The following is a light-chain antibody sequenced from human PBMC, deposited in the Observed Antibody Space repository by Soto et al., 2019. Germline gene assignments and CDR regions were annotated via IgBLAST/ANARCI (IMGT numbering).Light chain of an antibody. CDR1: SNDVGAFDY. Sequence: QSVLTQPASVSASPGQSISISCTGTSNDVGAFDYVPWYQQHPGKAPKLIIFEVFNRPSGVSTRFSGSKSGSTASLTISGLQAEDEADYFCSSYTTNNAHVFGGGTKLTVL. J-gene: IGLJ2*01. V-gene: IGLV2-14*01. CDR3: SSYTTNNAHV. CDR2: EVF.